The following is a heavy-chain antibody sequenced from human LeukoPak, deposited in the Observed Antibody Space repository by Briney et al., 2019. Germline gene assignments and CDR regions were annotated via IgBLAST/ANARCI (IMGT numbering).Heavy chain of an antibody. V-gene: IGHV1-18*01. CDR1: GYTFATHG. J-gene: IGHJ4*02. D-gene: IGHD6-19*01. CDR3: ARDVMRSGWYVDDF. CDR2: ISGYNGKT. Sequence: ASVNVPCKASGYTFATHGITWVRQAPGQGLEWMGWISGYNGKTKYAQKLQGRVTLTTDTSTSTVYMELRSLTYGDTAVYYCARDVMRSGWYVDDFWGQGTLVTVSS.